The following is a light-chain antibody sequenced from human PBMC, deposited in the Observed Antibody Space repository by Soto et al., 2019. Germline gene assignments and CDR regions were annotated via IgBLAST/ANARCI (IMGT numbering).Light chain of an antibody. V-gene: IGKV3-15*01. CDR2: GAS. Sequence: EIVMTQSPATLSVSPGERATLSCRASQSVTIKLDWYQQKPGQAPRLLLYGASTRSTVIPSRFSGSGSGTDFTLTISRLQGEYVAVYYCQQYTNWPLTFGTGTKVDI. J-gene: IGKJ3*01. CDR3: QQYTNWPLT. CDR1: QSVTIK.